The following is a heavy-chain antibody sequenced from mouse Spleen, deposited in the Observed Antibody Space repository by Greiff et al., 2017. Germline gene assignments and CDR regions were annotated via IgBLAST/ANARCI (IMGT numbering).Heavy chain of an antibody. J-gene: IGHJ3*01. CDR1: GFTFSDYG. Sequence: DVKLVESGGGLVKPGGSLKLSCAASGFTFSDYGMHWVRQAPEKGLEWVAYISSGSSTIYYADTVKGRFTISRDNAKNTLFLQMTSLRAEDTAMYYCARGAWFAYWGQGTLVTVSA. V-gene: IGHV5-17*01. CDR3: ARGAWFAY. CDR2: ISSGSSTI.